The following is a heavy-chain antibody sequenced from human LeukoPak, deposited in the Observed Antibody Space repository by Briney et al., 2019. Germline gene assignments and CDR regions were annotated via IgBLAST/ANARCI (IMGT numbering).Heavy chain of an antibody. V-gene: IGHV3-74*01. CDR3: ARQSYYYDSSGYYHDY. Sequence: PGGSLRLSCAASGFTFSNYWMHWVRQVPGKGLLWVSRINTDGSSTTYADSVKGRFTISRDNTKNTLYLQVNSLRAEDTAVYYCARQSYYYDSSGYYHDYWGQGTLVTVSS. D-gene: IGHD3-22*01. CDR2: INTDGSST. CDR1: GFTFSNYW. J-gene: IGHJ4*02.